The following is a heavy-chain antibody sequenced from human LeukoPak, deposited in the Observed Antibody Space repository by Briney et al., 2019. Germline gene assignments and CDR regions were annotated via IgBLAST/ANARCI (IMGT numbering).Heavy chain of an antibody. CDR3: AREYDSNSSFDY. CDR2: INPSGGRT. CDR1: GYTFTNYY. D-gene: IGHD6-6*01. J-gene: IGHJ4*02. Sequence: ASVKVSCKASGYTFTNYYMHWVRQAPGQGLEWMGIINPSGGRTTYAQKFQGRVTMTRDTSTSTVYIYLSSLRSEDTALYYCAREYDSNSSFDYWGQGTLVTVPS. V-gene: IGHV1-46*01.